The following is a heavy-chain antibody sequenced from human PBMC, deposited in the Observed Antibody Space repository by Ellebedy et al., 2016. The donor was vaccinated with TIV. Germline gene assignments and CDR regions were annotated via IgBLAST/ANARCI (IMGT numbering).Heavy chain of an antibody. CDR2: ISGGGGSTFYT. Sequence: PGGSLRLSCAVSGFTFRSYAMSWVRQAPGKGLEWVSAISGGGGSTFYTYYAESVKGRFTISRDNSKNTLSLQMNSLRAEDTAVYFCAKDPIASPDVPGPYAMDVWGQGTTVSVSS. J-gene: IGHJ6*02. CDR3: AKDPIASPDVPGPYAMDV. D-gene: IGHD2-21*01. V-gene: IGHV3-23*01. CDR1: GFTFRSYA.